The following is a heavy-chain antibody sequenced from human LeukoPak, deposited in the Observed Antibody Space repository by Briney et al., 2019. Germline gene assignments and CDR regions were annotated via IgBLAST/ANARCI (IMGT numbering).Heavy chain of an antibody. V-gene: IGHV4-34*01. CDR1: GGSFSGYY. CDR3: ARFGDYGGVDY. CDR2: INHSGRT. Sequence: PSETLSLTCAVYGGSFSGYYWSWIRQPPGKGLEWIGEINHSGRTNYNPSLKSRVTISVDTSKNQFSLKLSSVTAADTAVYYCARFGDYGGVDYWGQGTLVTVSS. D-gene: IGHD4-23*01. J-gene: IGHJ4*02.